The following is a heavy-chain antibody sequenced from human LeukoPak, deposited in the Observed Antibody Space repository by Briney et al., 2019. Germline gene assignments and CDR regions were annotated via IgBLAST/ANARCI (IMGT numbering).Heavy chain of an antibody. Sequence: GGSLRLXCAASGFTFSSYGMHWVRQAPGKALEWVAFIRYDGSNKYYADSVKGRFTISRDNSKNTLYLQMNSLRAEDTAVYYCAKADSGSGYFDYWGQGTPVTVSS. D-gene: IGHD2-15*01. CDR3: AKADSGSGYFDY. CDR2: IRYDGSNK. CDR1: GFTFSSYG. J-gene: IGHJ4*02. V-gene: IGHV3-30*02.